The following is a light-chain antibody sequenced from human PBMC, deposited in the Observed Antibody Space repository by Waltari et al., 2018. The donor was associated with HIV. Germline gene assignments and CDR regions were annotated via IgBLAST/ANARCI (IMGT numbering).Light chain of an antibody. CDR2: EVS. CDR3: SSYTSSSTPYV. V-gene: IGLV2-14*01. J-gene: IGLJ1*01. Sequence: QSALIQPASVSGSPGQSITISCTGTSSDVGGYNYVSWYQQHPGKAPKLMIYEVSNRPSGVSNRFSGSMSGNTASLTISGLQAEDEADYYCSSYTSSSTPYVFGTGTKVTVL. CDR1: SSDVGGYNY.